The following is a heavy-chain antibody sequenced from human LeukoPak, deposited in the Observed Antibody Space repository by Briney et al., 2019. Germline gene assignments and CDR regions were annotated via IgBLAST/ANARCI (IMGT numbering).Heavy chain of an antibody. CDR1: GFTFSSYA. V-gene: IGHV3-30-3*01. CDR2: ISYDGSNK. CDR3: ARNMRVSVAPFDY. D-gene: IGHD6-13*01. J-gene: IGHJ4*02. Sequence: PGGSLRLSCAASGFTFSSYAMHWVRQAPGKGLEWVAVISYDGSNKYYADSVKGRFTISRDNSKNTLYLQMNSLRAEDTAVYYCARNMRVSVAPFDYWGQGTLVTVSS.